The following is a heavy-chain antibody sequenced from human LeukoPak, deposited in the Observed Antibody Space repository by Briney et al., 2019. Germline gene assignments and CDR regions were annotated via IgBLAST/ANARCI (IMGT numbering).Heavy chain of an antibody. V-gene: IGHV4-30-4*07. CDR2: IYYSGST. CDR1: GGSISSGGYS. D-gene: IGHD3-22*01. CDR3: ARGDYDSSGYYYVVDY. J-gene: IGHJ4*02. Sequence: SETLSLTCAVSGGSISSGGYSWSWIRQPPGKGLEWIGYIYYSGSTYYNPSLKSRVTISVDTSKNQFSLKLSSVTAADTAVYYCARGDYDSSGYYYVVDYWGQGTLVTVSS.